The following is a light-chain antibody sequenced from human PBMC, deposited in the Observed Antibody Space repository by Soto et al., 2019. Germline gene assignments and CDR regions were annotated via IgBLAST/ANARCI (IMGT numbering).Light chain of an antibody. Sequence: DIVMAQSRLSLPVTPGEPASISCMSSQSLLHSNGYNYLDWYLQKPGQSPQLLIYLGSNRSSGVPDRFSGSGSGTDFTLKISRVEAEDVGVYYCMQALQTPTFGQGTKVDIK. CDR2: LGS. CDR1: QSLLHSNGYNY. V-gene: IGKV2-28*01. J-gene: IGKJ1*01. CDR3: MQALQTPT.